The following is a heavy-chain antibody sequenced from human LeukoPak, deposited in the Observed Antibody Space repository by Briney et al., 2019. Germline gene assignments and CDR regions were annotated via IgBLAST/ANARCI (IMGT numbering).Heavy chain of an antibody. CDR2: IYYSGIT. CDR3: AREACYSTSCFSNFDY. CDR1: GDSITSSSHY. D-gene: IGHD2-2*01. Sequence: KPSETLSPTCTVSGDSITSSSHYWGWLRQPPGKGLEWIGSIYYSGITYYNPSLKSRVTLSLDTSRNHFSLKLSSVTAADTAVYYCAREACYSTSCFSNFDYWGQGTLVTVSS. V-gene: IGHV4-39*07. J-gene: IGHJ4*02.